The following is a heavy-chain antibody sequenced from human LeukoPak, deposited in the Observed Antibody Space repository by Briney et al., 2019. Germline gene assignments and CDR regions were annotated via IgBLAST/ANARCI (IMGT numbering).Heavy chain of an antibody. Sequence: GGSLRLSCAASGFTFSSYAMNWVRQAAGKGLEWVSYISSGGSSIEYADSVKGRFTISRDNAKNSLYLQMNSLRVEDTAVYYCARLPDNCGGDCYRDYWGQGTLVTVSS. D-gene: IGHD2-21*02. V-gene: IGHV3-48*03. J-gene: IGHJ4*02. CDR2: ISSGGSSI. CDR3: ARLPDNCGGDCYRDY. CDR1: GFTFSSYA.